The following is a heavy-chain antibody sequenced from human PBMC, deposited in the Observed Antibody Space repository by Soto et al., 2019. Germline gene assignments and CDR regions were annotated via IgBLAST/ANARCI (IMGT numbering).Heavy chain of an antibody. Sequence: QVQLVESGGGVAQPGRSLSLSCAASGFTFSSFAMHWVRQAPGKGLEWVAIISHDGGNKFYADSVKGRFTISRDNSKNTLYRQMNSVRAEDTAVYYCALIDGIQLCWWYFDRWGRGTLVTVSS. CDR3: ALIDGIQLCWWYFDR. CDR2: ISHDGGNK. CDR1: GFTFSSFA. J-gene: IGHJ2*01. V-gene: IGHV3-30-3*01. D-gene: IGHD5-18*01.